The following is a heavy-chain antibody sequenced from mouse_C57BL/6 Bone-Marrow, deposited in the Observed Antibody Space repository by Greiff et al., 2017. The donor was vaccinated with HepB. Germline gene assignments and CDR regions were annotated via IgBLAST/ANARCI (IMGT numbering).Heavy chain of an antibody. V-gene: IGHV1-61*01. CDR2: IYPSDSET. J-gene: IGHJ2*01. CDR1: GYTFTSYW. CDR3: ASNGVITTVVARYYFDG. Sequence: VQLQQPGAELVRPGSSVKLSCKASGYTFTSYWMDWVKQRPGQGLEWIGNIYPSDSETHYNQKFKDKATLTVDKSSSKAYMQLSSLTSDDTAVYYCASNGVITTVVARYYFDGWGPGTTLTASS. D-gene: IGHD1-1*01.